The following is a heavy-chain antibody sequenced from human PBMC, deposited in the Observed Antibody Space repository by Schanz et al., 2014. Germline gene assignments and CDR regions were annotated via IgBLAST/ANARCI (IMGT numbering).Heavy chain of an antibody. CDR2: ISYDGTNK. CDR3: ARLDSSSWYPRY. D-gene: IGHD6-13*01. Sequence: QVQLVESGGGVAQPGRSLRLSCAASGFTFSSYGMHWVRQAPGKGLEWVAVISYDGTNKYYADSVKGRFTTSRDNGKKSMYLQMNSLRAEDTAVYYCARLDSSSWYPRYWGQGALVTVSS. V-gene: IGHV3-30*03. J-gene: IGHJ4*02. CDR1: GFTFSSYG.